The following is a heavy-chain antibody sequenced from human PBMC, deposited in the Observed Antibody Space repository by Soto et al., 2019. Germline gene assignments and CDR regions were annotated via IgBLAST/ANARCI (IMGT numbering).Heavy chain of an antibody. CDR3: ARQGAIAARASFDY. J-gene: IGHJ4*02. Sequence: PSETLSLSCTVSGGCMSSSSYYGGWIRQPPGKGLEWIGSIYYSGSTYYNPSLKSRVTISVDTSKNQFSLKLSSVTAADTAVYYCARQGAIAARASFDYWGQGTLVTVSS. V-gene: IGHV4-39*01. CDR1: GGCMSSSSYY. CDR2: IYYSGST. D-gene: IGHD6-6*01.